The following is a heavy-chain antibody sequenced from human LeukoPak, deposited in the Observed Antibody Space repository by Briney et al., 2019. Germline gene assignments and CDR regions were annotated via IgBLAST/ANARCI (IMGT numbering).Heavy chain of an antibody. CDR3: ARHLSGITGYTYGRGIDY. J-gene: IGHJ4*02. Sequence: GGSLRLSCAASGFTFSSYWMSWVRHAPGKGLEWVANIKQDGSEKYYVDSVKGRFTISRHNAKNSLYLQMNSLRAEDTAVYYCARHLSGITGYTYGRGIDYWGQGTLVTVSS. CDR2: IKQDGSEK. V-gene: IGHV3-7*01. D-gene: IGHD5-18*01. CDR1: GFTFSSYW.